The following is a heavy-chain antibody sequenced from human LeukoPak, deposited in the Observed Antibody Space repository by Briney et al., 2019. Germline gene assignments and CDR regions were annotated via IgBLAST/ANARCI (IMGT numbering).Heavy chain of an antibody. J-gene: IGHJ4*02. CDR2: ISGSGGST. Sequence: GGSLRLSCAASGFTFSSYAMRWVRQAPGKGLEWVSAISGSGGSTYYADSVKGRFTISRDNSKNTLYLQVNSLRAEDTAAYYCAKSEGSSSARRFDYWGQGTLVTVSS. D-gene: IGHD6-19*01. CDR1: GFTFSSYA. CDR3: AKSEGSSSARRFDY. V-gene: IGHV3-23*01.